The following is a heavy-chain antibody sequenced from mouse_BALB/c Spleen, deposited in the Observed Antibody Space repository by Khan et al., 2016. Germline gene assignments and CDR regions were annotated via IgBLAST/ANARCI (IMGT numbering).Heavy chain of an antibody. CDR2: IHPSDSET. V-gene: IGHV1-61*01. CDR1: GYSFTSYW. D-gene: IGHD2-1*01. Sequence: QVQLKQSGAELVRPGASVKLSCKASGYSFTSYWMNWVKQRPGQGLEWIGMIHPSDSETNLNQKFKDKATLTVDKSSSTAYMQLSSPTSEDSAVYDCARFGNYGFAYWGQGTLVTVSA. CDR3: ARFGNYGFAY. J-gene: IGHJ3*01.